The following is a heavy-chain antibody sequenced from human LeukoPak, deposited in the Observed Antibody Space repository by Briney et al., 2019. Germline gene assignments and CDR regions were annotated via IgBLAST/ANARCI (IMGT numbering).Heavy chain of an antibody. D-gene: IGHD6-19*01. J-gene: IGHJ4*02. Sequence: GGPLGFSGEAPGFIFSDNKLDWVRKAPGSGREGVARIRKKAYSYTTEYAASVKGRFTISRDDSKNSLYLQMNSLKTEDTALYYCARAVYNSDWLGDYWGQGTLVTVSS. V-gene: IGHV3-72*01. CDR2: IRKKAYSYTT. CDR3: ARAVYNSDWLGDY. CDR1: GFIFSDNK.